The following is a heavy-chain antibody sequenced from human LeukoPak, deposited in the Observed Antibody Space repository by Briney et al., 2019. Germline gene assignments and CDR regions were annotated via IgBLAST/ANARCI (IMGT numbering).Heavy chain of an antibody. V-gene: IGHV3-21*01. CDR2: ISSSSSYI. Sequence: GGSLRLSCAASGFTFSSYSMNWVRQAPGKGLEWVSSISSSSSYIYYADSVKGRFTVSRDNAKNSLYLQMNSLRAEDTAVYYCARGIVVVPAANVYYYYYMDVWGKGTTVTVSS. D-gene: IGHD2-2*01. CDR3: ARGIVVVPAANVYYYYYMDV. J-gene: IGHJ6*03. CDR1: GFTFSSYS.